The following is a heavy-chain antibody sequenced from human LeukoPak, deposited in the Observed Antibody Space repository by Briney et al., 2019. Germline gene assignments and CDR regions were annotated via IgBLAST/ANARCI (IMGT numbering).Heavy chain of an antibody. J-gene: IGHJ6*03. CDR2: IYYSGST. D-gene: IGHD3-9*01. Sequence: SETLSLTCAVYGGSFSGYYWSWIRQPPGKGLECIGSIYYSGSTYYNPSLKSRVTISVDTSKNQFSLKLSSVTAADTAVYYCARIDWSDYHYMDVWGKGTTVTISS. CDR1: GGSFSGYY. V-gene: IGHV4-34*01. CDR3: ARIDWSDYHYMDV.